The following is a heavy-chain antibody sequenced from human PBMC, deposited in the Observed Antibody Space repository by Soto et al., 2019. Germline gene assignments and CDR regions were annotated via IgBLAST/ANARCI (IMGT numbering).Heavy chain of an antibody. D-gene: IGHD3-22*01. CDR2: IYSGGTT. J-gene: IGHJ4*02. V-gene: IGHV3-53*01. CDR3: ARGGLSAYDSTGYYRTNYFDY. CDR1: GFTVSSNY. Sequence: GGSLRLSCAASGFTVSSNYMSWVRQAPGKGLECVSVIYSGGTTYYADSVKGRFTISRDNSKNTLFLQMESLRAEDTAVYYCARGGLSAYDSTGYYRTNYFDYWGQGTLVTVSS.